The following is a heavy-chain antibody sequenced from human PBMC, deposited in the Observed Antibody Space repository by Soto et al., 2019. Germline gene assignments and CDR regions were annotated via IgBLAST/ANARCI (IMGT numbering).Heavy chain of an antibody. Sequence: ASVKVSCKASGYTFTGYYMHWVRQAPGQGLEWMGWINPNSGDTKYAQKFQGRVTMTRDTSTRTAYVEVSRLTSDDTAVYYCTRSLSTIGGRPDSWGQGTLVTVSS. CDR3: TRSLSTIGGRPDS. D-gene: IGHD6-6*01. CDR2: INPNSGDT. V-gene: IGHV1-2*02. J-gene: IGHJ4*02. CDR1: GYTFTGYY.